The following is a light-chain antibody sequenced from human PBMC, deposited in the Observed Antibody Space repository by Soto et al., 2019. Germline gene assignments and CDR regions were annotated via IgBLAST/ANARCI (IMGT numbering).Light chain of an antibody. CDR3: QQCGPSLRYT. CDR1: QAVTGNY. V-gene: IGKV3-20*01. J-gene: IGKJ2*01. Sequence: EVVSTQSPATLSVSPGKTATLSCRASQAVTGNYLAWYQQKPGQAPRLLIYDTSNRATGIPDRFSGSGSGTDFTLTISRLEPEDFAVYYCQQCGPSLRYTFGQGTKLEIK. CDR2: DTS.